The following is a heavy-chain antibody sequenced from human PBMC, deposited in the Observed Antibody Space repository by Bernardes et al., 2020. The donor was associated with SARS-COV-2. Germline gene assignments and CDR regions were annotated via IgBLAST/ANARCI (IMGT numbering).Heavy chain of an antibody. CDR2: VKSKSDGGTT. D-gene: IGHD3-10*01. J-gene: IGHJ4*02. CDR3: STGGLDY. V-gene: IGHV3-15*01. CDR1: GFTFNDAW. Sequence: GGSLRLSCTASGFTFNDAWMCWVRQAPGKGLEWVGRVKSKSDGGTTQYAAPVKGRLTVSRDDLKNMVFLQMDSLKTEDTAVYYCSTGGLDYWGQGTLVTVSS.